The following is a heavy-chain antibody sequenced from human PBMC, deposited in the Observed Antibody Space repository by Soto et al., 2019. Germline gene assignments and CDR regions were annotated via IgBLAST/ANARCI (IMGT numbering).Heavy chain of an antibody. CDR2: INPNGGST. D-gene: IGHD3-3*01. J-gene: IGHJ6*02. CDR1: GYTFTSYY. CDR3: ARDRYDFWSGYFPDYYYGMDV. V-gene: IGHV1-46*01. Sequence: ASVKVSCKASGYTFTSYYMHWVRQAPGQGLEWMGIINPNGGSTSYAQKFQGRVTMTRDTSTSTVYMELSSLRSEDTAVYYCARDRYDFWSGYFPDYYYGMDVWGQGTTVTVSS.